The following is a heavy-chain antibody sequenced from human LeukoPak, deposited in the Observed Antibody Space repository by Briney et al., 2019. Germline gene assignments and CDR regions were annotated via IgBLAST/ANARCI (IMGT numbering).Heavy chain of an antibody. CDR2: INHSGST. CDR3: ARGKTLRWLDAFDI. V-gene: IGHV4-34*01. Sequence: PSETLSLTCAVYGGSFSGYYWSWIRQPPGKGLEWIGEINHSGSTNYNPSLKSRVTISVDTSKNQFSLKLSSVTAADTAVYYCARGKTLRWLDAFDIWGQGTMVTVSS. D-gene: IGHD4-23*01. CDR1: GGSFSGYY. J-gene: IGHJ3*02.